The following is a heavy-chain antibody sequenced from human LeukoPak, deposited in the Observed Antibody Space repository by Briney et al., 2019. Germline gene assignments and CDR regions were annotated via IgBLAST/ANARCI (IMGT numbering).Heavy chain of an antibody. V-gene: IGHV3-23*01. J-gene: IGHJ1*01. Sequence: GGSLRLSCAASGFTFSSYAMSWVRQAPGKGLEWVSAISGSGGSTYYADSVKGRFTISRDNSKNTLYLQMNSLRAEDTSVYYCAREPYSSSWYGPFQHWGQGTLVTVSS. CDR1: GFTFSSYA. D-gene: IGHD6-13*01. CDR2: ISGSGGST. CDR3: AREPYSSSWYGPFQH.